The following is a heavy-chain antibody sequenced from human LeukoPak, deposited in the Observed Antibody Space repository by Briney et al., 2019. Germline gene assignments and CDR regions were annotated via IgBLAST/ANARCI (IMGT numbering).Heavy chain of an antibody. J-gene: IGHJ4*02. CDR3: ARDGGGLRWFFDY. Sequence: GGSLRLSCAASGFTFSSYSMNWVRQAPGKGLEWVSSISSSSSYIYYADSVKGRFTISRDNAKNSLYLQMNSLRAEDTAVYYCARDGGGLRWFFDYWGQGTLVTVSS. CDR1: GFTFSSYS. V-gene: IGHV3-21*01. D-gene: IGHD4-23*01. CDR2: ISSSSSYI.